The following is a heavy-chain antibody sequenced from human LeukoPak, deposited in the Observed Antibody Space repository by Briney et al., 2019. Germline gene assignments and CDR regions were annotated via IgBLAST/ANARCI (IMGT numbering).Heavy chain of an antibody. Sequence: SETLSLTCTVSGGSISSYYWSWIRQPAGKGLEWIGRIYTSGSTNYNPSLKSRVTMSVDTSKNQFSLKLSSVTAADTAVYYCARFCSSTSCYKFSFDYWGQGTLVTVSS. CDR1: GGSISSYY. V-gene: IGHV4-4*07. CDR3: ARFCSSTSCYKFSFDY. J-gene: IGHJ4*02. CDR2: IYTSGST. D-gene: IGHD2-2*02.